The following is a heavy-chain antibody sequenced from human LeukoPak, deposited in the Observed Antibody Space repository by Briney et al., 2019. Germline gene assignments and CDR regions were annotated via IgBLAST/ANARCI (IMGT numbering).Heavy chain of an antibody. CDR3: ARAVDDYVWGSYRPPGH. Sequence: GGSLRLSCAASGFTFSSYWMIWVRQAPGKGLEWVANIKQDGREKYHVDSVKGRFTISRDNAKNSLYLQMNSLRVEDTAVYYCARAVDDYVWGSYRPPGHWGQGTLVTVSS. CDR1: GFTFSSYW. D-gene: IGHD3-16*02. V-gene: IGHV3-7*05. J-gene: IGHJ4*02. CDR2: IKQDGREK.